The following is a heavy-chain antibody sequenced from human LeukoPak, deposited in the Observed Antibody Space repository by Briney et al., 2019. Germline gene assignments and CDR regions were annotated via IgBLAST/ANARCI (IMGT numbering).Heavy chain of an antibody. CDR3: AKVPTTVTTYRYYYMDV. V-gene: IGHV3-30*02. CDR2: IRYDGSNK. D-gene: IGHD4-17*01. J-gene: IGHJ6*03. CDR1: GFTFSSYG. Sequence: PGGSLRLSCAASGFTFSSYGMHWVRQAPGKGLEWVAFIRYDGSNKYYADSVKGRFTISRDNSKNTLYLQMNSLRAEDTAVYYCAKVPTTVTTYRYYYMDVWGKGTTVTISS.